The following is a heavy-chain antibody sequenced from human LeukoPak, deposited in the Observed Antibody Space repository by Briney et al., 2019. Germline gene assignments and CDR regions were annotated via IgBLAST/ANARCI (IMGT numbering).Heavy chain of an antibody. CDR2: IFYSGTT. CDR3: ARGGSRLTTAGDLDY. CDR1: DGSISTSRYY. J-gene: IGHJ4*02. D-gene: IGHD3-16*01. Sequence: SETLSLTCTVSDGSISTSRYYWGWIRQPPGKGLEWIGSIFYSGTTYYNLSLKSRVTISVDTSRNQFSLRLSSVTAADTAVYYCARGGSRLTTAGDLDYWGQGTLVTVSS. V-gene: IGHV4-39*01.